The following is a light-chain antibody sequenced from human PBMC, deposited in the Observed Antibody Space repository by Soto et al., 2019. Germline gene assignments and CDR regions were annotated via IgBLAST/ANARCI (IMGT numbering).Light chain of an antibody. V-gene: IGLV2-11*01. J-gene: IGLJ1*01. CDR2: GVT. Sequence: SALTQPRSVSGSPGQSVAISCTGTSSDVGGYNYVSWYQQRPGKAPKLMIYGVTKRPSGVPDRFSASKSGNTASLTISGLQADDEADYYCCSYAGSYSYVFGTGTKVTVL. CDR3: CSYAGSYSYV. CDR1: SSDVGGYNY.